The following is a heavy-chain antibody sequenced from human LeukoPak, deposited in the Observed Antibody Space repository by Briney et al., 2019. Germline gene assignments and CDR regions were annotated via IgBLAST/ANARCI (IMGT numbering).Heavy chain of an antibody. CDR1: GSTFSSYW. J-gene: IGHJ4*02. D-gene: IGHD3-3*01. Sequence: GAALKISSKGSGSTFSSYWIGWGRPMPGKGLEWMGIIYPGDSDTRYSPSLQGQVTISVDTSIGPSSLHWSSLKASDTAIYYCARQNDFRLDYWGQGTLVTVSS. CDR2: IYPGDSDT. CDR3: ARQNDFRLDY. V-gene: IGHV5-51*01.